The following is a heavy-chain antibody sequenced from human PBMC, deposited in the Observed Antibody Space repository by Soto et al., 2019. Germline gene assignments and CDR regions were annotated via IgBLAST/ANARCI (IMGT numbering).Heavy chain of an antibody. J-gene: IGHJ4*02. V-gene: IGHV1-46*01. CDR1: GYTFTVYY. CDR3: ARASSYGDFDD. Sequence: ASVKVSCKASGYTFTVYYIHWMRQAPGQGLECMALINPSDGSTTYAQKFQGTVTLSRDTSTSTVFMELSSLRSEDTAVYFCARASSYGDFDDWGQGTLVTLSS. D-gene: IGHD4-17*01. CDR2: INPSDGST.